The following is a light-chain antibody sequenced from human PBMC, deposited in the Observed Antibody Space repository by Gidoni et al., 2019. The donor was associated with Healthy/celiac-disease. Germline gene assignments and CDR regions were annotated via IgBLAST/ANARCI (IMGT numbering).Light chain of an antibody. CDR1: QSISSY. CDR2: AAS. J-gene: IGKJ1*01. Sequence: DIQMTQSPSSLSATVGDRVTITCRASQSISSYLNWYKQKQGKTPKLLIYAASSLQSGVPSTFSGSGSGTDVTLTISSLQPEDFATYYCQQSYSTPRTFGQGTKVEIK. CDR3: QQSYSTPRT. V-gene: IGKV1-39*01.